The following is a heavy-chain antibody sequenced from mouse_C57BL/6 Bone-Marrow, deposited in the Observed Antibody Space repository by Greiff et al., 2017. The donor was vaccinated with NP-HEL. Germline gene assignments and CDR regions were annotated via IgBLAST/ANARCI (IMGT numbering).Heavy chain of an antibody. D-gene: IGHD1-1*02. CDR3: ARYEEWSPWFAY. CDR1: GFTFTDYY. V-gene: IGHV7-3*01. CDR2: IRNKANGYTT. J-gene: IGHJ3*01. Sequence: EVKLMESGGGLVQPGGSLSLSCAASGFTFTDYYMSWVRQPPGKALEWLGFIRNKANGYTTEYSASVKGRFTISRDNSQSILYLQMNALRAEDSATYYCARYEEWSPWFAYWGQGTLVTVSA.